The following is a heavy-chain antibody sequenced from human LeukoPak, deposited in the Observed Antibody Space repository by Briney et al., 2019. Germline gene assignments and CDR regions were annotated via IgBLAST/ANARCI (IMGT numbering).Heavy chain of an antibody. CDR2: IYSGGST. Sequence: GGSLRLSCAASGFTVSSNYMSWVRQAPGKGLEWVSVIYSGGSTYYADSVKGRFTISRDNSKNALYLQMNSLRAEDTAVYYCARDSSGYIDYWGQGTLVTVSS. CDR3: ARDSSGYIDY. J-gene: IGHJ4*02. D-gene: IGHD3-22*01. CDR1: GFTVSSNY. V-gene: IGHV3-66*01.